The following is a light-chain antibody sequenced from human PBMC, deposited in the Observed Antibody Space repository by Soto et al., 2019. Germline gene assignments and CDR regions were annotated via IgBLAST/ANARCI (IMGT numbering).Light chain of an antibody. J-gene: IGKJ1*01. CDR1: QSVSSN. CDR2: GAS. Sequence: ERVMTQSPATLSVSPGERATLSCRASQSVSSNLAWYQQKPGQAPRLLIYGASTRATGIPVRFSGSGSGTEFTLTISSLQSEDFAVYYCQQYNNWTRTFGQGTKVDIK. CDR3: QQYNNWTRT. V-gene: IGKV3-15*01.